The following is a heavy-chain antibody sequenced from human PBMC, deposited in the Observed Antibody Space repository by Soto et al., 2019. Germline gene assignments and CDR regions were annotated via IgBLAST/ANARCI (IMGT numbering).Heavy chain of an antibody. J-gene: IGHJ3*02. V-gene: IGHV4-39*01. CDR2: IYYSGST. CDR3: ARLNLAGGYSYGLFAFDI. Sequence: QLQLQESGPGLVKPSETLSLTCTVSGGSISSSSYYWGWIRQPPGKGLEWMGGIYYSGSTYYNPSLKSRVTISVDTSKNQFSLKLSSVTAADTAVYYCARLNLAGGYSYGLFAFDIWGQGTMVTVSS. CDR1: GGSISSSSYY. D-gene: IGHD5-18*01.